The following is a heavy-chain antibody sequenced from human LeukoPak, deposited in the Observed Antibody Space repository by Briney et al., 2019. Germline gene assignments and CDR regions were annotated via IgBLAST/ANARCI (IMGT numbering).Heavy chain of an antibody. CDR2: IYYSGST. D-gene: IGHD2-21*02. CDR3: ARHRLAYCGGDCYPYYLDY. V-gene: IGHV4-39*01. J-gene: IGHJ4*02. Sequence: SETLSLTCTVSGGSISSSSYYWGWIRQPPGKGLEWIGSIYYSGSTYYNPSLKSRVTISVDTSKNQFSLKLTSVTAADTAVYYCARHRLAYCGGDCYPYYLDYWGQGTLVTVSS. CDR1: GGSISSSSYY.